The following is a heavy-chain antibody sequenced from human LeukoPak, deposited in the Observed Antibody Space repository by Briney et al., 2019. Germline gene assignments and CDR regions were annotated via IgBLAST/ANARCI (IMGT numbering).Heavy chain of an antibody. CDR1: GLPFSSYS. CDR2: ISSSSSSI. D-gene: IGHD3-10*01. V-gene: IGHV3-21*01. Sequence: GGSLRLSFAASGLPFSSYSMTGFRQPPGRGRGWVPSISSSSSSISYADSVKGRFTISRDNAKKSLFLQMNSLRAEDTAVYYCARVPMVQGVNVDPCDYWGQGTLVTVSS. J-gene: IGHJ4*02. CDR3: ARVPMVQGVNVDPCDY.